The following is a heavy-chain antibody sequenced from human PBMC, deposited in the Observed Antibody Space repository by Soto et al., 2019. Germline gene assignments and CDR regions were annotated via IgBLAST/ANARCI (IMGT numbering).Heavy chain of an antibody. CDR3: ARVVPGSEAWFGP. J-gene: IGHJ5*02. D-gene: IGHD2-2*01. CDR2: ISLYSDGT. Sequence: VQLVQSGGEVKRPGASLKVSCKTSGYTFSNYGITWVRQAPGQPLEWLGWISLYSDGTNYAQKFQGRVSMTTDTSTTTAYMELRSLRSDDTAVYYCARVVPGSEAWFGPWGQGTLVTVSS. V-gene: IGHV1-18*01. CDR1: GYTFSNYG.